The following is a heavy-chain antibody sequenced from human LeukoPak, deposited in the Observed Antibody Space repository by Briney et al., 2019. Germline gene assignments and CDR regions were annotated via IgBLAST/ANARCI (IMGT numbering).Heavy chain of an antibody. D-gene: IGHD6-25*01. J-gene: IGHJ5*02. CDR3: ARKAYSSGWRVPIDP. CDR1: GGSVSSYNYY. V-gene: IGHV4-39*01. CDR2: MHYIGIS. Sequence: SETLSLTCTVSGGSVSSYNYYWGWIRQAPGKGREWFGSMHYIGISYYNPTLNSRVTISIHTSKNQLSLNLSSVTAAHTAVYYCARKAYSSGWRVPIDPWGRGTLVTVSS.